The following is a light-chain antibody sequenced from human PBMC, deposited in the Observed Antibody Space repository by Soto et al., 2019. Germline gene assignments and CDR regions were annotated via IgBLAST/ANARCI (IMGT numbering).Light chain of an antibody. CDR1: NSNIGNNY. CDR2: DNN. Sequence: QSVLTQPPSVSAAPGQRVTISCSGSNSNIGNNYVSWYQLVPGAAPKLLTFDNNRRLSGTPDRFSGSKSGTSATLGITGLQTADEAHYYCATWDSSLTAVVFGGGTKVTVL. J-gene: IGLJ2*01. V-gene: IGLV1-51*01. CDR3: ATWDSSLTAVV.